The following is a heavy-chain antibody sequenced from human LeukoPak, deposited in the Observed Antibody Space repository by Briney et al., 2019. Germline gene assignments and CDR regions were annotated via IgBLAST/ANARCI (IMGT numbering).Heavy chain of an antibody. V-gene: IGHV3-21*01. J-gene: IGHJ4*02. CDR2: ISSSSSYI. CDR3: ARAGSSWYWFDY. Sequence: VGSLRLSCAASGFTFSSYSMNWVRQTPGKGLEWVSSISSSSSYIYYADSVKGRFTISRDNAKNSLYLQMNSLRAEDTAVYYCARAGSSWYWFDYWVQGTLVTVSS. D-gene: IGHD6-13*01. CDR1: GFTFSSYS.